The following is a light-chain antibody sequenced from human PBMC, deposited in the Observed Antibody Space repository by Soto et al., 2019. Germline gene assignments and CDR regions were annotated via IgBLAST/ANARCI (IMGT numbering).Light chain of an antibody. CDR2: DAS. J-gene: IGKJ4*01. CDR1: QTVRNNY. Sequence: EFVLTQSPGTLSLSPGERATLSCRASQTVRNNYLAWYQQRPGQAPKLLIHDASNRATGIPDRFSGGGSGTDFILTISRLEPEDFAVYYCQQFSSYPLTFGGGTKVDIK. V-gene: IGKV3-20*01. CDR3: QQFSSYPLT.